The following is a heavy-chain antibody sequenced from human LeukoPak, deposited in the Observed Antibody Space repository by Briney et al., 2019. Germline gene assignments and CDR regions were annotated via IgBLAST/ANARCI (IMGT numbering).Heavy chain of an antibody. CDR3: ARAPLGRGSYGDY. J-gene: IGHJ4*02. V-gene: IGHV1-2*02. Sequence: GASVKVSCKASGYTFTGYYMHWVRQAPGQGLEWMGWINPNSGGTNYAQKFQGRVTMTRDTSISTAYMELSRLRSDDTAVYYCARAPLGRGSYGDYWGQGTLVTVSP. CDR2: INPNSGGT. D-gene: IGHD1-26*01. CDR1: GYTFTGYY.